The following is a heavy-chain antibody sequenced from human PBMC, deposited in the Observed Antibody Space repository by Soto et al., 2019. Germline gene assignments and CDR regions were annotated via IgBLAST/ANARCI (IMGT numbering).Heavy chain of an antibody. CDR3: ARVVNEDWFDP. V-gene: IGHV4-30-4*01. CDR1: GGSISSGDYY. CDR2: IYYSGST. J-gene: IGHJ5*02. D-gene: IGHD1-1*01. Sequence: TLSLTCTVSGGSISSGDYYWSWIRQPPGKGLEWIGYIYYSGSTYYNPSLKSRVTISVDTSKNQFSLKLSSVTAADTAVYYCARVVNEDWFDPWGQGTLVTVSS.